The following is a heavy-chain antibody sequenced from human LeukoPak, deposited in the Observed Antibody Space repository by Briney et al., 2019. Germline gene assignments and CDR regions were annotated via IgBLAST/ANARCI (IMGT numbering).Heavy chain of an antibody. V-gene: IGHV1-2*02. CDR2: INPNSGGT. Sequence: ASVKVSCKASGYTFTGYYMHWVRQAPGQGLEWMGWINPNSGGTNYAQKFQGRVTMTRDTSISTAYMELSSLRSEDTAVYYCAALVGPEVVPDYWGQGTLVTVSS. CDR1: GYTFTGYY. J-gene: IGHJ4*02. D-gene: IGHD2-2*01. CDR3: AALVGPEVVPDY.